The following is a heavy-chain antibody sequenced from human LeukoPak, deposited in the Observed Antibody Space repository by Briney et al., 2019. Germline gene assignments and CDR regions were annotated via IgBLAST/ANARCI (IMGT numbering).Heavy chain of an antibody. J-gene: IGHJ6*03. V-gene: IGHV3-11*04. D-gene: IGHD3-3*01. CDR1: GFTFSDYY. CDR3: ARVHVVTIFGVVIIRDYYYYYMDV. CDR2: ISSSGSTI. Sequence: GGSLRLSCAASGFTFSDYYMSWIRQAPGKGLEWVSYISSSGSTIYYADSVKGRFTISRDNAKNSLYLQMNSLRAEDTAVYYCARVHVVTIFGVVIIRDYYYYYMDVWGKGTTVTVSS.